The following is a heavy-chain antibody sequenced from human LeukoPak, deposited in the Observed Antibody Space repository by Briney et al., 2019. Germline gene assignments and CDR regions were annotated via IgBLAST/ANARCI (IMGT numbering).Heavy chain of an antibody. CDR1: GGSISSSSYY. V-gene: IGHV4-61*05. CDR2: IYYSGST. J-gene: IGHJ6*03. D-gene: IGHD4-23*01. Sequence: SETLSLTCTVSGGSISSSSYYWGWIRQPPGKGLEWIGYIYYSGSTNYNPSLKSRVTISVDTSKNQFSLKLSSVTAADTAVYYCARGHRDYGGISYNYYYYYYMDVWGKGTTVTVSS. CDR3: ARGHRDYGGISYNYYYYYYMDV.